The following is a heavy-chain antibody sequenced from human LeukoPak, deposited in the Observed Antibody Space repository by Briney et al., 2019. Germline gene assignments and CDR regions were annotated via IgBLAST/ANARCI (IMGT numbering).Heavy chain of an antibody. CDR2: MNPNSGNT. CDR1: GYTFTSYD. CDR3: PRWGTTENYFDY. Sequence: GSVKVSCKGSGYTFTSYDIKWVRQATGQGLEWMGWMNPNSGNTGCAQKFQGRVTMTRTTSIRTAYMELSSLRSEDTAVYYCPRWGTTENYFDYWGQGTLVTVPS. V-gene: IGHV1-8*01. J-gene: IGHJ4*02. D-gene: IGHD3-16*01.